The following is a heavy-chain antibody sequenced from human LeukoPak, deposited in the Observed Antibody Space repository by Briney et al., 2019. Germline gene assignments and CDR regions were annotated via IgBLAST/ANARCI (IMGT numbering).Heavy chain of an antibody. V-gene: IGHV3-74*01. J-gene: IGHJ6*03. CDR3: GRDPGYYYMDV. CDR1: GFTFSNYW. CDR2: TNTDGGST. Sequence: TGGSLRLSCAASGFTFSNYWMHWVRQVPGKGLVWVSGTNTDGGSTRYADSVKGRFTISRDNAKNTLYLQMNSLRAEDTAVYYCGRDPGYYYMDVWGKGTTVTVSS.